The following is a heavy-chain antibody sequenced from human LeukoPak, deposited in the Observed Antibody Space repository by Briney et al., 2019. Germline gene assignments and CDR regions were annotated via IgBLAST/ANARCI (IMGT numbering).Heavy chain of an antibody. D-gene: IGHD6-19*01. J-gene: IGHJ5*02. Sequence: PSETLSLTCTVSGYSISSGYYWGWIRQPPGKGLEWIGSIYHSGSTYYNPSLKSRVTISVDTSKNQFSLKLSSVTAADTAVYYCAATRGGWYGNWFDPWGQGTLVTVSS. CDR2: IYHSGST. CDR3: AATRGGWYGNWFDP. CDR1: GYSISSGYY. V-gene: IGHV4-38-2*02.